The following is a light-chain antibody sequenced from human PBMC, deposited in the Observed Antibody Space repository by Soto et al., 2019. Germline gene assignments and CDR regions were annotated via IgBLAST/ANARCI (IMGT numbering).Light chain of an antibody. CDR3: QKYNIAPFT. CDR1: QGISNY. Sequence: DIQMTQSPSSLSASVGDRVTITCRASQGISNYLAWYQLKAGKVPKLLISAASTLQSGVPSRFSGSGSGTDFTLTISSLQPEDVATYFCQKYNIAPFTFGPGTKVDIK. J-gene: IGKJ3*01. V-gene: IGKV1-27*01. CDR2: AAS.